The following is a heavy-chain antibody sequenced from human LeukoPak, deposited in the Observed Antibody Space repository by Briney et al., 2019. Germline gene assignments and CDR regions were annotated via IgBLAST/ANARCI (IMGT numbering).Heavy chain of an antibody. CDR2: ISGSGGST. V-gene: IGHV3-23*01. CDR3: AKGLRKVGATSEVDY. CDR1: GLTFSTSW. Sequence: GGSLRLSCAASGLTFSTSWMNWVRQAPGKGLEWVSAISGSGGSTYYADSVKGRFTISRDNSKNTLYLQMNSLRAEDTAVYYCAKGLRKVGATSEVDYWGQGTLVTVSS. J-gene: IGHJ4*02. D-gene: IGHD1-26*01.